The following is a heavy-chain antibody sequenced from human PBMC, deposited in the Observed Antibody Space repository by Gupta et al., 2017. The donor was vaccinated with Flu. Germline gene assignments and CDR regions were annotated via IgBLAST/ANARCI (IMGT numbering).Heavy chain of an antibody. Sequence: MHWVRQAPGKGLEWVAVIWPDGTNKDYADPVKGRFTISRDKSKNTLYLQMNSLRAEDTAVYYCARVTSGHYRGYYYYYMDVWGKGTTVSVSS. CDR2: IWPDGTNK. CDR3: ARVTSGHYRGYYYYYMDV. J-gene: IGHJ6*03. D-gene: IGHD2-2*01. V-gene: IGHV3-33*01.